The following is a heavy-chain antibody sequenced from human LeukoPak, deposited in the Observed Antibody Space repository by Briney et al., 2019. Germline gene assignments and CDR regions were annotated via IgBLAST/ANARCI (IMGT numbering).Heavy chain of an antibody. Sequence: GGSLRLSCAASGFTFSSYRMNWVRQAPGKGLEWVSSISSSSSYYTYYADSVKGRFTISRDNPKTSLYLQMNSLRAEDTAVYYCARDTYSSSCTLTGCPFDIWGQGTVVTVSS. D-gene: IGHD6-13*01. CDR3: ARDTYSSSCTLTGCPFDI. CDR2: ISSSSSYYT. V-gene: IGHV3-21*01. CDR1: GFTFSSYR. J-gene: IGHJ3*02.